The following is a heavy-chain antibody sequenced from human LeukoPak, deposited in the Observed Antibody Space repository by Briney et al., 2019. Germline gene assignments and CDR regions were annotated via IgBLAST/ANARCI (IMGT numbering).Heavy chain of an antibody. D-gene: IGHD6-19*01. CDR2: IRSKANSYAT. CDR1: GFTFSGSA. J-gene: IGHJ3*02. V-gene: IGHV3-73*01. Sequence: GGSLRLSCAASGFTFSGSAMHWVRQASGKGLEWVGRIRSKANSYATAYAASVKGRFTISGDDSKNTAYLQMNSLKTEDTAVYYCTSLRDTGYSSGWYGNAFDIWGQGTMVTVSS. CDR3: TSLRDTGYSSGWYGNAFDI.